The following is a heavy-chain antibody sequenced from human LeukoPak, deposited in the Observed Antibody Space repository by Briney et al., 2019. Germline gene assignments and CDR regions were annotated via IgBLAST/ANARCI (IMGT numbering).Heavy chain of an antibody. CDR3: ARVGPLGYDSSGYSDFFFDY. D-gene: IGHD3-22*01. J-gene: IGHJ4*02. CDR2: ISSSGSTI. Sequence: GGSLRLSCAASGFTFSDYYMSWIRQAPGKGLEWVSYISSSGSTIYYADSVKGRFTISRDNAKNSLYLQMNSLRAEDTAVCYCARVGPLGYDSSGYSDFFFDYWGQGTLVTVSS. CDR1: GFTFSDYY. V-gene: IGHV3-11*01.